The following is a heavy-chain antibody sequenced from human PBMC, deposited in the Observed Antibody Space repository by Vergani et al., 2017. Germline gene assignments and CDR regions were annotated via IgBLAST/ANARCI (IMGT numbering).Heavy chain of an antibody. CDR1: GFTFSSYS. CDR2: ISSSSSYI. Sequence: EVQLLESGGGLVKPGGSLRLSCAASGFTFSSYSMNWVRQAPGKGLEWVSSISSSSSYIYYADSVKGRFTISRDNAKNSLYLQMNSLRAEDTAVYYCAREARPYYYDSSGYLDYWGQGTLVTVSS. J-gene: IGHJ4*02. CDR3: AREARPYYYDSSGYLDY. D-gene: IGHD3-22*01. V-gene: IGHV3-21*01.